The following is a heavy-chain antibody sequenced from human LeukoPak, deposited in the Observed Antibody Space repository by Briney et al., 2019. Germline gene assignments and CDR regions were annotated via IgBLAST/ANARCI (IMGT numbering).Heavy chain of an antibody. CDR2: INSDGSST. CDR3: ARVEYSSFDY. V-gene: IGHV3-74*01. D-gene: IGHD6-6*01. J-gene: IGHJ4*02. CDR1: GFTFDDYG. Sequence: GGSLRLSCAASGFTFDDYGMSWVRQAPGKGLVWVSRINSDGSSTSYADSVKGRFTISRDNAKNTLYLQMNSLRAEDTAVYYCARVEYSSFDYWGQGTLVTVSS.